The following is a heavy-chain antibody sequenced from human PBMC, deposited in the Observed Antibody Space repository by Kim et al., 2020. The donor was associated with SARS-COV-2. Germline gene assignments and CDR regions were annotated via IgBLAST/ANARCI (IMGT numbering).Heavy chain of an antibody. CDR2: IWYDGSNK. D-gene: IGHD3-9*01. V-gene: IGHV3-33*01. CDR3: ARDPGSIYDILTGYYSPPEY. Sequence: GGSLRLSCAASGFTFSSYGMHWVRQAPGKGLEWVAVIWYDGSNKYYADSVKGRFTISRDNSKNTLYLQMNSLRAEDTAVYYCARDPGSIYDILTGYYSPPEYWGQGTLVTVSS. J-gene: IGHJ4*02. CDR1: GFTFSSYG.